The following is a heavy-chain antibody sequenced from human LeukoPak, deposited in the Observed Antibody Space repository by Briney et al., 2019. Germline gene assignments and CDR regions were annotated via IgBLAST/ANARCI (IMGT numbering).Heavy chain of an antibody. CDR1: GFTFSNAW. CDR2: ISGSGGST. CDR3: AKETNHIAVAGS. J-gene: IGHJ5*02. V-gene: IGHV3-23*01. D-gene: IGHD6-19*01. Sequence: PGGSLRLSCAASGFTFSNAWMSWVRQAPGKGLEWVSAISGSGGSTYYADSVKGRFTISRDNSKNTLYLQMNSLRAEDTAVYYCAKETNHIAVAGSWGQGTLVTVSS.